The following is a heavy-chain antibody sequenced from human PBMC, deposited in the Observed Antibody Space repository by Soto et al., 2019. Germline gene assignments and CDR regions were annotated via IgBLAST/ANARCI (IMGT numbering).Heavy chain of an antibody. Sequence: PGGSLRLSCAASGFTFSDYYMSWIRQAPGQGLEWVSYISGSSGFTNYADSVKDRFTISRDKAKNSLYLQMNSLRAEDTAVYFCAADYGGNSDLDYWGQGTLVTVS. V-gene: IGHV3-11*03. J-gene: IGHJ4*02. CDR3: AADYGGNSDLDY. CDR1: GFTFSDYY. CDR2: ISGSSGFT. D-gene: IGHD4-17*01.